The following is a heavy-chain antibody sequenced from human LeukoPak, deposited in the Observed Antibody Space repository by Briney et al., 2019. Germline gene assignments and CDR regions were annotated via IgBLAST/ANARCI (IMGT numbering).Heavy chain of an antibody. CDR1: GYTFTSYY. Sequence: ASVKVSRKASGYTFTSYYMHWVRQAPGQGLEWMGIINPSGGSTSYAQKFQGRVTMTRDTSTSTVYMELSSLRSEDTAVYYCAREYSLLGKGPNWFDHWGQGTLVTVSS. J-gene: IGHJ5*02. CDR2: INPSGGST. CDR3: AREYSLLGKGPNWFDH. V-gene: IGHV1-46*01. D-gene: IGHD5-12*01.